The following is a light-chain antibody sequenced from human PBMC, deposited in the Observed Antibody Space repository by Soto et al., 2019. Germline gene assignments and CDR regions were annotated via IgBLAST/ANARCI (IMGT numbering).Light chain of an antibody. CDR2: KAS. CDR1: QGIRSY. J-gene: IGKJ1*01. V-gene: IGKV1-5*03. Sequence: QMTQSPSSLSASVGDRVTITCRASQGIRSYLAWYQQKPGKAPKLLIYKASTLKSGVPSRFSGSGSGTEFTLTISSLQPDDFATYYCQHYNSYSEAFGQGTKVDIK. CDR3: QHYNSYSEA.